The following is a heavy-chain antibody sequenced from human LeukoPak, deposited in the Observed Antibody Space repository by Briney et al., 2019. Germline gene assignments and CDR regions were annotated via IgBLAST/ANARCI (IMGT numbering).Heavy chain of an antibody. V-gene: IGHV3-21*01. CDR1: GFTFSSYS. D-gene: IGHD3-22*01. CDR3: ARQTYYYDSSGYSYGMDV. J-gene: IGHJ6*02. CDR2: ISSSSYI. Sequence: GGSLRLSCAASGFTFSSYSMNWVRQAPGKGLEWVSSISSSSYIYYADSVKGRFTISRDNAKNSLYLQMNSLRAEDTAVYYCARQTYYYDSSGYSYGMDVWGQGTTVTVSS.